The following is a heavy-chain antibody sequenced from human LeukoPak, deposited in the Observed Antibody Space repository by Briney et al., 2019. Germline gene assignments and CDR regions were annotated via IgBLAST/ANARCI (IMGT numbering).Heavy chain of an antibody. Sequence: SETLSLTCTVSGGSISSSSYYWGWIRQPPGKGLEWIGSIYYSGSTYYNPSLKSRVTISVDTSKNQFSLKLSSVTAADTAVYYCARYPDYGGSRGWGQGTLVTVSS. V-gene: IGHV4-39*01. J-gene: IGHJ4*02. CDR3: ARYPDYGGSRG. D-gene: IGHD4-23*01. CDR2: IYYSGST. CDR1: GGSISSSSYY.